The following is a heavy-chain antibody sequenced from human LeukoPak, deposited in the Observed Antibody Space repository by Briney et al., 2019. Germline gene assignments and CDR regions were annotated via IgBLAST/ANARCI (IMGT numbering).Heavy chain of an antibody. CDR2: IKQDGSEK. CDR3: ARVGKQQLAPGYYYYYMDV. D-gene: IGHD6-13*01. V-gene: IGHV3-7*01. Sequence: PGGSLRLSCAASGFTFSSYEMNWVRQAPGKGLEWVANIKQDGSEKYYVDSVKGRFTISRDNAKNPLYLQMNSLRAEDTAVYYCARVGKQQLAPGYYYYYMDVWGKGTTVTISS. CDR1: GFTFSSYE. J-gene: IGHJ6*03.